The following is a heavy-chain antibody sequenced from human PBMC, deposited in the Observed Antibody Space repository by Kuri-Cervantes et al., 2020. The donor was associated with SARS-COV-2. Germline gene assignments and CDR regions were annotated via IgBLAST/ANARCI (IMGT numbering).Heavy chain of an antibody. Sequence: SETLSLTCAVYGGSFSGYYWSWIRQPPGKGLEWIGEINHSGSTNYNPSLKSRVTISVDTSKNRFSLKLSSVTAADTAVYYCARGPHCSSTSCNRDYWGQGTLVTVSS. CDR3: ARGPHCSSTSCNRDY. CDR1: GGSFSGYY. D-gene: IGHD2-2*01. CDR2: INHSGST. J-gene: IGHJ4*02. V-gene: IGHV4-34*01.